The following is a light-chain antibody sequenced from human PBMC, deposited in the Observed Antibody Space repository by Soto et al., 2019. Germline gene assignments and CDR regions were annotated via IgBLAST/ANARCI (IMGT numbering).Light chain of an antibody. CDR3: QTWGSGIVV. J-gene: IGLJ2*01. CDR1: SGHSNYA. V-gene: IGLV4-69*01. CDR2: LNSDGSH. Sequence: QPVLTQSPSASASLGASVKLTCTLSSGHSNYAIAWHQQQSEKGPRYLMKLNSDGSHSKGDGIPDRFSGSSSGAERYLTIPRLQSEDEAYYYCQTWGSGIVVFGGGTKLTVL.